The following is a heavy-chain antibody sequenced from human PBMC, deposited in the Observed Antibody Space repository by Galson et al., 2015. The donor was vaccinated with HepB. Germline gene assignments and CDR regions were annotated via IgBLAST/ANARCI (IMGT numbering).Heavy chain of an antibody. CDR1: GYSFANDW. CDR2: IYPDDSDV. V-gene: IGHV5-51*01. J-gene: IGHJ6*02. Sequence: QSGAEVKKPGESLKISCEGSGYSFANDWIGWVRQMPGKGLELMGFIYPDDSDVRYSPSFRGQVTISVDKSISTVFLQWGSLKASDSGIYHCARGSVSMPHYFYGMDVWGQGTTVSVSS. D-gene: IGHD2/OR15-2a*01. CDR3: ARGSVSMPHYFYGMDV.